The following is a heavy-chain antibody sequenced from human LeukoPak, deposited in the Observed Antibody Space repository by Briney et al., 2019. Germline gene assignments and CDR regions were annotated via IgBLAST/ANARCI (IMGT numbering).Heavy chain of an antibody. CDR2: ISSSSSYI. CDR1: GFTFSSYS. J-gene: IGHJ5*02. Sequence: PGGSLRLSCAASGFTFSSYSMNWVRQAPGKGLEWVSSISSSSSYIYYADSVKGRFTISRDNAKNSLYLQMNSLRAEDTAVYYCARDPGPFGYYGDQLNNWFDPWGQGTLVTVSS. V-gene: IGHV3-21*01. CDR3: ARDPGPFGYYGDQLNNWFDP. D-gene: IGHD4-17*01.